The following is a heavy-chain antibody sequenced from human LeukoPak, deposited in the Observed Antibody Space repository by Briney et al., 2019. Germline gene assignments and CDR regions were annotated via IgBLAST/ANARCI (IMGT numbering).Heavy chain of an antibody. CDR1: GGSISSGGYY. V-gene: IGHV4-31*03. D-gene: IGHD3-10*01. J-gene: IGHJ5*02. CDR2: IYYSGST. CDR3: ARVWDYYGSGSYYNVWFDP. Sequence: SETLSLTCTVSGGSISSGGYYWSWIRQHPGKGLEWIGYIYYSGSTYYNPSLKSRVTISVDTSKNQFSLKLSSVTAADTAVYYCARVWDYYGSGSYYNVWFDPRGQGTLVTVSS.